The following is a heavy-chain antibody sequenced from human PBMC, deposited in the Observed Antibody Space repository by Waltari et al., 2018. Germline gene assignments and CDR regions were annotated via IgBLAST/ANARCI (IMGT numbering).Heavy chain of an antibody. D-gene: IGHD2-15*01. J-gene: IGHJ2*01. CDR2: IYYSGST. V-gene: IGHV4-31*03. CDR1: GGSISSGGYY. CDR3: ARDGERYCSGGSCWAGNWYFDL. Sequence: QVQLQESGPGLVKPSQTLSLTCTVSGGSISSGGYYWSWIRQHPGKGLEWIGYIYYSGSTYYNPSLKSRVTISVDTSKNQCSLKLSSVTAADTAVYYCARDGERYCSGGSCWAGNWYFDLWGRGTLVTVSS.